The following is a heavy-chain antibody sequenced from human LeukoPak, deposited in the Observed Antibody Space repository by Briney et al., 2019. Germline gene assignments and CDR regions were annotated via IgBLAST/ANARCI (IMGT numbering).Heavy chain of an antibody. CDR3: ARTTEGYCSGGSCYSYYYYMDV. D-gene: IGHD2-15*01. J-gene: IGHJ6*03. V-gene: IGHV4-59*01. Sequence: SETLSLTCAVYGGSFSGYYWSWIRQPPGKGLEWIGYIYYSGSTNYNPSLKSRVTISVDTSKNQFSLKLRFVTPADTAVYYCARTTEGYCSGGSCYSYYYYMDVWGKGTTVTVSS. CDR2: IYYSGST. CDR1: GGSFSGYY.